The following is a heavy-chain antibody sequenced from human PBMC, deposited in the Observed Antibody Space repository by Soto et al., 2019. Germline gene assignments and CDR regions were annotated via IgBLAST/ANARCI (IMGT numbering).Heavy chain of an antibody. CDR3: AKDITRFLEWSSLDY. J-gene: IGHJ4*02. V-gene: IGHV3-9*01. CDR2: ISWSSGSI. CDR1: GFTFDDYA. D-gene: IGHD3-3*01. Sequence: PGGSLRLSCAASGFTFDDYAMHWVRQAPGKGLEWVSGISWSSGSIGYADSVKGRFTISRDNAKNSLYLQMNSLRAEDTALYYCAKDITRFLEWSSLDYWGQGTLVTVSS.